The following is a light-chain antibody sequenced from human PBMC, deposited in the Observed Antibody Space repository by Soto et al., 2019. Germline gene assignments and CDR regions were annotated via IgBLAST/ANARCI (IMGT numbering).Light chain of an antibody. CDR1: SSDVGHYNY. V-gene: IGLV2-14*03. CDR3: CSYTTTTSRV. CDR2: DVS. Sequence: QSVLTQPPSASGSPGQSVTISCTGTSSDVGHYNYVSWYQQHPGNAPKLVIYDVSIRASGVSDRFSGSKSGNTASLTISGLQAEDEADYYCCSYTTTTSRVFGTGTKVTVL. J-gene: IGLJ1*01.